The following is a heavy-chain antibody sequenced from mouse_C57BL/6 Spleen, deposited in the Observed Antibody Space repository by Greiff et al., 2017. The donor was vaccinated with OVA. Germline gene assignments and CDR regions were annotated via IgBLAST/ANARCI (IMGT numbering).Heavy chain of an antibody. D-gene: IGHD1-1*01. J-gene: IGHJ4*01. CDR2: IDPENGDT. CDR1: GFNIKDDY. V-gene: IGHV14-4*01. Sequence: VQLQQSGAELVRPGASVKLSCTASGFNIKDDYMHWVKQRPEQGLEWIGWIDPENGDTEYASKVQGKATITADTSSTTAYLQLSRLTSEDTAVYYCTTGLSSITAVVHYYAMDYWGQGTSVTVSS. CDR3: TTGLSSITAVVHYYAMDY.